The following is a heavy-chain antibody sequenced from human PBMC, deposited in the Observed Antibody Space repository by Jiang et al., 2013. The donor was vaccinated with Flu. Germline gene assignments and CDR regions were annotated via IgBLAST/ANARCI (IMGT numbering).Heavy chain of an antibody. D-gene: IGHD1-26*01. CDR2: VDWDDDK. V-gene: IGHV2-70*01. Sequence: KPTQTLTLTCTFSGFSLSTSGMCVSWIRQPPGKALEWLALVDWDDDKYYSTSLKTRLTISKDTSKNQVVLTMTNMDPVDTATYYCARRNSGSYYAWAFDIWGQGTMVTVSS. CDR1: GFSLSTSGMC. J-gene: IGHJ3*02. CDR3: ARRNSGSYYAWAFDI.